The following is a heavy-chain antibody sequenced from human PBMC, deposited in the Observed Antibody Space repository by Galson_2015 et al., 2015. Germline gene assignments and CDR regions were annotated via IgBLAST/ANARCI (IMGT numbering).Heavy chain of an antibody. D-gene: IGHD3-3*01. V-gene: IGHV3-23*01. J-gene: IGHJ4*02. Sequence: TISGSGGSTYYADSVKGRFTISRDNSKNTLYLQMNSLRVEDTAVYYCATGPYDFWSGYFNYWGQGTLVTVSS. CDR2: ISGSGGST. CDR3: ATGPYDFWSGYFNY.